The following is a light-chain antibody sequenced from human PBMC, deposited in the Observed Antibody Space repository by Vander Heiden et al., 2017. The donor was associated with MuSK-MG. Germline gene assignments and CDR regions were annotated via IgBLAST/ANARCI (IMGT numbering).Light chain of an antibody. CDR3: TSYSSSSTLYV. V-gene: IGLV2-14*03. Sequence: QSALTQPASVSGSPGQSLTIPCTGTNSDIGGFNSVSWNQQYPGKAPKLIIYDVNKRPSGVSSRFSGPKSGNTASLTISGLQAEDEADYFCTSYSSSSTLYVFGTGTRVTVL. CDR1: NSDIGGFNS. J-gene: IGLJ1*01. CDR2: DVN.